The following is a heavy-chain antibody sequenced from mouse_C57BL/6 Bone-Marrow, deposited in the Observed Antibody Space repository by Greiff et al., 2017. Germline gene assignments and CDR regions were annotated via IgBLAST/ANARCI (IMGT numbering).Heavy chain of an antibody. V-gene: IGHV1-55*01. CDR2: IYPGSGST. CDR3: ARSDKGMVTNYFDY. D-gene: IGHD2-2*01. Sequence: QVQLQQPGAELVKPGASVKMSCKASGYTFTSYWITWVKQRPGQGLEWIGDIYPGSGSTNYNEKFKSKATLTVDTSSSTAYMQLSSLTSEDSAVYYCARSDKGMVTNYFDYWGQGTTLTVSS. CDR1: GYTFTSYW. J-gene: IGHJ2*01.